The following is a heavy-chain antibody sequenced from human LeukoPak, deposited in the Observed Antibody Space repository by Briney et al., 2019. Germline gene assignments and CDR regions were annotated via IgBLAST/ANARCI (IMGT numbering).Heavy chain of an antibody. CDR1: GGSIRSGGYY. CDR3: ARFRYSGSYSP. J-gene: IGHJ4*02. CDR2: IYHSEST. Sequence: PSETLSLTCTVSGGSIRSGGYYWSCIRQPPGKGLEWIGYIYHSESTYYNPSLKSRVTISIDRSKNQFSLKLSSVTAADTAVYYCARFRYSGSYSPWGQGTLVTVSS. V-gene: IGHV4-30-2*01. D-gene: IGHD1-26*01.